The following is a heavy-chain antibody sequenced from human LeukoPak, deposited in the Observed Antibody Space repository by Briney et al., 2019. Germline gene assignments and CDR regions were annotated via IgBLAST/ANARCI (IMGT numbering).Heavy chain of an antibody. Sequence: GGSLRHSCAASGFTFSSYWMHWVRQTPGKGLVWVSRIDSDGSSTRYADSVKGRFTISRDNAKNTLYLQMNSLRVEDTAVYYCLRDRVAVTAADSFDYWGQGTLVTVSS. V-gene: IGHV3-74*01. D-gene: IGHD2-21*02. CDR2: IDSDGSST. CDR3: LRDRVAVTAADSFDY. J-gene: IGHJ4*02. CDR1: GFTFSSYW.